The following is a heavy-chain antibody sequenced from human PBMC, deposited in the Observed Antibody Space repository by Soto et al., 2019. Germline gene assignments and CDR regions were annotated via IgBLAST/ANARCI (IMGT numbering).Heavy chain of an antibody. V-gene: IGHV1-2*02. J-gene: IGHJ6*02. D-gene: IGHD5-12*01. CDR1: GYTFTGYY. CDR2: INPNSGGT. CDR3: ARGSGYDLPLSLGCYYGMDV. Sequence: ASVNVSCKASGYTFTGYYMHWVRQAPGQGLEWMGWINPNSGGTNYAQKFQGRVTMTRDTSISTAYMELSRLRSDDTAVYYCARGSGYDLPLSLGCYYGMDVWGQGTTVTVSS.